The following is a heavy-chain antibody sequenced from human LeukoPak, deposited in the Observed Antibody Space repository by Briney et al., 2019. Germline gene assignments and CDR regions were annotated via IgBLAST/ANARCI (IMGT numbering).Heavy chain of an antibody. D-gene: IGHD4-23*01. CDR2: IWYVGNNE. J-gene: IGHJ4*02. CDR1: GFTFSSYG. CDR3: AREGGVGGNYYFDY. V-gene: IGHV3-33*01. Sequence: GGSLRLSCAASGFTFSSYGMHWVRQAPGKGLEWVAVIWYVGNNEYYADSVKGRFTISRDNSKNTLYLQMNSLRAEDTAVYYCAREGGVGGNYYFDYWGQGTLVTVCS.